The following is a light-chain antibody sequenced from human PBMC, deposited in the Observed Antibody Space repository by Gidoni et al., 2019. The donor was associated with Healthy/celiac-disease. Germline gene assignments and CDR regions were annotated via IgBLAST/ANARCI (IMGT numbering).Light chain of an antibody. CDR1: QSVSSSY. CDR2: GAS. V-gene: IGKV3-20*01. J-gene: IGKJ1*01. CDR3: QQNGSSPRT. Sequence: DITLTQSTGTLPLSPGENATLSCRASQSVSSSYLAWYQQKHGKAPRLLIYGASSRATGIPDRFRGSGSGTDFTLTISRLEPEDFAVYYCQQNGSSPRTFGQGTKVEIK.